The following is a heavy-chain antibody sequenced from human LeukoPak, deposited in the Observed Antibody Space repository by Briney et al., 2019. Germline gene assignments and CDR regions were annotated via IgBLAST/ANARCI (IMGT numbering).Heavy chain of an antibody. CDR2: INPNSGGT. D-gene: IGHD6-13*01. CDR1: GYTLTGYY. J-gene: IGHJ5*02. V-gene: IGHV1-2*06. Sequence: ASLKVSCVASGYTLTGYYMHSGRQAPGQRREWMGRINPNSGGTNYAQKFQGRVTMTRDTSISTAYMELSRLRSDDTAVYYCARDAILYSRSFPSDWFDPWGQGTLVTVSS. CDR3: ARDAILYSRSFPSDWFDP.